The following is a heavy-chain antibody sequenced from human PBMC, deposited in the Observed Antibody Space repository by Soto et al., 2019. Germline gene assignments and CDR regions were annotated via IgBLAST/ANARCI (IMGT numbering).Heavy chain of an antibody. J-gene: IGHJ4*02. Sequence: QVQLQQWGAGLLKPSETLSLTCAVYGGSFSGYYWSWIRQPPGKGLEWIGEINHSGSTNYNPSPNSRVTISVDTSKNQFSLKPSSVTAADTAVYSCAREPYSSSWGWADYWGQGTLVTVSS. CDR3: AREPYSSSWGWADY. V-gene: IGHV4-34*01. CDR2: INHSGST. D-gene: IGHD6-6*01. CDR1: GGSFSGYY.